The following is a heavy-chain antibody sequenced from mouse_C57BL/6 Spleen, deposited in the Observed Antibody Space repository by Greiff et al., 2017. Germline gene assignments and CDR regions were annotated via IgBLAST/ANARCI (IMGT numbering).Heavy chain of an antibody. CDR3: ARQGNLDY. V-gene: IGHV1-69*01. J-gene: IGHJ2*01. D-gene: IGHD2-1*01. Sequence: QVQLQQPGAELVLPGASVKLSCKASGYTFTSSWMHWVKQSPGQGLEWSGEIEPSDSYTNYNQKFKGKATLTVEKYASTAYMHLSSMTSEDSAGYYCARQGNLDYWGQGTTLTVSS. CDR1: GYTFTSSW. CDR2: IEPSDSYT.